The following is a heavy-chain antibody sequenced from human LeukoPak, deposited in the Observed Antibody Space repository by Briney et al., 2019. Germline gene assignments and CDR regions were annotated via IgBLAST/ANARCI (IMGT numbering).Heavy chain of an antibody. V-gene: IGHV4-34*01. Sequence: PSETLSLTCAVYGGSFSGYYWSWIRQPPGKGLEWIGEINHSGSTNYNPSLKSRVTISVDTSKNQFSLKLSSVTAADTAMYYCARNSGWLPFYYYYYMDVWGKGTTVTVSS. D-gene: IGHD2-15*01. CDR3: ARNSGWLPFYYYYYMDV. J-gene: IGHJ6*03. CDR1: GGSFSGYY. CDR2: INHSGST.